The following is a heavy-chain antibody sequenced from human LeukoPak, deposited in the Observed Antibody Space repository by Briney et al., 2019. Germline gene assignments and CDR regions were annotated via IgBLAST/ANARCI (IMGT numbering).Heavy chain of an antibody. CDR1: GFKFSDHY. V-gene: IGHV3-72*01. J-gene: IGHJ6*02. CDR3: GRIAINVNNGMDV. CDR2: SRNKASSYTT. Sequence: PGGSLRLSRAASGFKFSDHYIDWVRQAPGKGLEWVGRSRNKASSYTTEYAASVEGRFTISRDVSESSLYLQMNSLRTEDTAVYYCGRIAINVNNGMDVWSQGTTVTVSS. D-gene: IGHD1/OR15-1a*01.